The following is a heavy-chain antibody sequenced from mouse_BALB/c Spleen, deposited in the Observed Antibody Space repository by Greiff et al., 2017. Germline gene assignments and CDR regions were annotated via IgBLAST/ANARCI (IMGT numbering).Heavy chain of an antibody. V-gene: IGHV1S126*01. CDR1: GYSFTSYW. Sequence: VKLMESGPQLVRPGASVKISCKASGYSFTSYWMHWVKQRPGQGLEWIGMIDPSDSEPRLNQKFKDKATLTVDKSSSTAYMQLSSPTSEDSAVYYCARGSLWGYAMDYWGQGTSVTVSS. J-gene: IGHJ4*01. CDR3: ARGSLWGYAMDY. D-gene: IGHD1-1*02. CDR2: IDPSDSEP.